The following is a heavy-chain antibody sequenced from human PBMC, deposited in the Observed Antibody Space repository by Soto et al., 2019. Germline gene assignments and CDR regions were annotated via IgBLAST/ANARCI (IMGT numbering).Heavy chain of an antibody. Sequence: ASVKVSCKASGYTFISHAIHWVRQAPGQGLEWLGWINVGNGNTKYSPNLQGRVTITRDTSATTAYMELSSLRSEDMAVYYCARRLVRTFDYWGQGTLVTVSS. CDR3: ARRLVRTFDY. CDR1: GYTFISHA. J-gene: IGHJ4*02. V-gene: IGHV1-3*01. CDR2: INVGNGNT. D-gene: IGHD3-10*01.